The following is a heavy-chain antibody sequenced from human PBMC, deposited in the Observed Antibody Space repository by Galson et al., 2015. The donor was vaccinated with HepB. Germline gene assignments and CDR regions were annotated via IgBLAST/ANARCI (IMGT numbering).Heavy chain of an antibody. V-gene: IGHV4-4*07. J-gene: IGHJ4*02. CDR2: IYTGGNT. CDR1: GDSVTNYY. Sequence: ETLSLTCTVSGDSVTNYYWSWIRQPAGKGLEWIGRIYTGGNTKYNPSLKSRVTMSIDTSKNQVSLKLTSVTAADTALYYCADLTSDYWGQGTLVTVSS. D-gene: IGHD3-3*01. CDR3: ADLTSDY.